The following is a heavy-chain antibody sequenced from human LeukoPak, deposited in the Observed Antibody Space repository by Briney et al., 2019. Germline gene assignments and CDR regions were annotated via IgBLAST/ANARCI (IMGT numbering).Heavy chain of an antibody. V-gene: IGHV3-33*01. J-gene: IGHJ5*02. CDR3: AREAVLMVYARKNWFDP. D-gene: IGHD2-8*01. CDR1: GFTFRSYG. Sequence: PGGSLRLSCAESGFTFRSYGLHWVRQAPGKGLEWVAVIRYDGSEKYYADSVKGRFTISRDNSKNTLYLQMNSLRAEDTAVYYCAREAVLMVYARKNWFDPWGQGTLVTVSS. CDR2: IRYDGSEK.